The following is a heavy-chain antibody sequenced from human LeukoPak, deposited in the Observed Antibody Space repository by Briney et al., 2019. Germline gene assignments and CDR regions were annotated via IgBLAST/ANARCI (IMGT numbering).Heavy chain of an antibody. J-gene: IGHJ4*02. D-gene: IGHD4-17*01. CDR3: ARDTLGNYGDFPHLDY. V-gene: IGHV1-8*03. CDR2: MNPNSGNT. Sequence: ASVKVSCKASGYTFTSYDINWVRQATGQGLEWMGWMNPNSGNTGYAQKFQGRVTITRNTSISTAYMELSSLRSEDTAVYYCARDTLGNYGDFPHLDYWGQGTLVTVSS. CDR1: GYTFTSYD.